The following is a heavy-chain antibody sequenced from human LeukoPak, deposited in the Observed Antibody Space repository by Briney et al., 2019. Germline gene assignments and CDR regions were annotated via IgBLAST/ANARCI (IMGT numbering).Heavy chain of an antibody. D-gene: IGHD3-10*01. CDR3: ARAGSYYYGSSWFDP. Sequence: ASVKVSCKASGYTFTGYYMHWVRQAPGQGLEWMGWINPNSGGTNYAQKFQGWVTMTRDTSISTAYMELSRLRSDDTAVYYCARAGSYYYGSSWFDPWGQGTLVTVSS. J-gene: IGHJ5*02. CDR2: INPNSGGT. V-gene: IGHV1-2*04. CDR1: GYTFTGYY.